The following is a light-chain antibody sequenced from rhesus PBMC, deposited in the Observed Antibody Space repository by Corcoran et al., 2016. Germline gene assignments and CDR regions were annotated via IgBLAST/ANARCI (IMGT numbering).Light chain of an antibody. Sequence: DIQMTQSPSSLSASVGDRVTITCRASQGINDYLSWYPQKPGKAPKRLIDAASSLESGVPSRFSGSGSVTAFTLNISSLQPEDFAAYYCLQGYSTPYSFGQGTKVEIK. J-gene: IGKJ2*01. CDR2: AAS. V-gene: IGKV1-36*02. CDR1: QGINDY. CDR3: LQGYSTPYS.